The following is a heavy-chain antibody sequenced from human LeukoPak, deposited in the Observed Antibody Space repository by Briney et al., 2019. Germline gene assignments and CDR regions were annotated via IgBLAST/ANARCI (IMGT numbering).Heavy chain of an antibody. V-gene: IGHV1-8*03. CDR3: ARVTSVTTDY. D-gene: IGHD4-17*01. CDR1: GYTFTSYD. CDR2: MNPNSGNT. Sequence: ASVKVSCKASGYTFTSYDINWVRQSTGQGLEWMGWMNPNSGNTGYAQKFQCRVTITRNTSITTAYMERRRRRPDDTAVYYGARVTSVTTDYWGQGTLVTVSS. J-gene: IGHJ4*02.